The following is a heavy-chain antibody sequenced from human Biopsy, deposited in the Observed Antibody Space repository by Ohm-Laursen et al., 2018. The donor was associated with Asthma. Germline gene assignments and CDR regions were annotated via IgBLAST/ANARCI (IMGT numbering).Heavy chain of an antibody. CDR1: GYTFIGCH. J-gene: IGHJ4*02. D-gene: IGHD5/OR15-5a*01. Sequence: SVKVSCKASGYTFIGCHIHWMRQAPGQGLEWMGGIMPPFGLTNYAQRFQDRLTINADKSTRTAYMELRRLRSEDSAVYYCARDHCSALWAGVSTDNCYFDYWGQGTLLTVSS. CDR3: ARDHCSALWAGVSTDNCYFDY. CDR2: IMPPFGLT. V-gene: IGHV1-69*10.